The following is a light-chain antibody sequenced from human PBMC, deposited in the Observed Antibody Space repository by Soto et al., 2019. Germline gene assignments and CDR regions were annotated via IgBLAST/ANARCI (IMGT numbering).Light chain of an antibody. CDR3: CSHAGSYTSRV. CDR1: SSDVGGSDY. CDR2: DVT. Sequence: QSVLTQPRSVSGSPGQSVTISCTGTSSDVGGSDYVSWFQHYPGKGPKLLIYDVTRRPSGVPDRFSGSKSGNTASLTISGLQVEDEADHYCCSHAGSYTSRVLGNGTKVTVL. J-gene: IGLJ1*01. V-gene: IGLV2-11*01.